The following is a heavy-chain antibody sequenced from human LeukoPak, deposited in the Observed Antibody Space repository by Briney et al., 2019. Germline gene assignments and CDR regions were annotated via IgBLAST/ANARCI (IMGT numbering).Heavy chain of an antibody. J-gene: IGHJ4*02. CDR3: AGMTAAGSLDY. V-gene: IGHV4-4*09. Sequence: SETLSLTCTVSGGSISSYYWSWIRQPPGKGLEWTGYIYTSGSTNYNPSLKSRVTISVDTSKNQFSLKLSSVTAADTAVYYCAGMTAAGSLDYWGQGTLVTVSS. D-gene: IGHD6-13*01. CDR2: IYTSGST. CDR1: GGSISSYY.